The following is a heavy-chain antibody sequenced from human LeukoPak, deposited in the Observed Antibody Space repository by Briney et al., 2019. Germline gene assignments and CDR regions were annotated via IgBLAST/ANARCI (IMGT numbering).Heavy chain of an antibody. CDR3: ARGMYSSSWYWFDP. Sequence: SETLSLTCTVSGGSISSYYWSWIRQPPGKGLEWIGYIYFSGGTNYNPSLKSRVTISVDTSKNQFSLKLSSVTAADTAVYYCARGMYSSSWYWFDPWGQGTLVTVS. V-gene: IGHV4-59*08. J-gene: IGHJ5*02. CDR1: GGSISSYY. CDR2: IYFSGGT. D-gene: IGHD6-13*01.